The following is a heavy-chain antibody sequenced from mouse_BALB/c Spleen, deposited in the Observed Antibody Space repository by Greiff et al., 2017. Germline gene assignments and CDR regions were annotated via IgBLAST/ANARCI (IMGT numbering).Heavy chain of an antibody. D-gene: IGHD1-1*01. Sequence: LQQPGPELVRPGASVKLSCKASGYTFTSYWMHWVKQRHGQGLEWIGNINPGSGSTNYDEKFKSKGTLTVDTSSSAAYMHLSSLTSEDSAVYYCTSAGSSDGFAYWGQGTLVTVSA. CDR2: INPGSGST. CDR1: GYTFTSYW. J-gene: IGHJ3*01. CDR3: TSAGSSDGFAY. V-gene: IGHV1S22*01.